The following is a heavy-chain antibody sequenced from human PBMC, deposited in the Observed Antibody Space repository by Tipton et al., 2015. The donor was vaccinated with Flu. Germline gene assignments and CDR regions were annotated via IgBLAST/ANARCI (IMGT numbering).Heavy chain of an antibody. CDR1: SGSIRSTNYF. D-gene: IGHD2-2*01. CDR2: IYPSGTT. CDR3: ASLEGPFEGGHCVSTNCWVNF. V-gene: IGHV4-39*01. J-gene: IGHJ4*02. Sequence: TLSLTCTVSSGSIRSTNYFCAWIRQPPGKRLELIGSIYPSGTTYYNPSLKSRVTISVDTSKSQFSLKLSSVTAGDTAVYYRASLEGPFEGGHCVSTNCWVNFWGQGTLVTVSS.